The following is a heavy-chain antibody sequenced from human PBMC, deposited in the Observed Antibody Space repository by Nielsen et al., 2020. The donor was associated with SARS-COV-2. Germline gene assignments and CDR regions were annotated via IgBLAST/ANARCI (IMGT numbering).Heavy chain of an antibody. V-gene: IGHV3-64D*06. Sequence: VRQAPGKGLEWVSYISSSGSTIYYADSVKGRFTISRDNSKNTLYLQMSSLRAEDTAVYYCVKSLAYCGGDCYSIDDYYYGMDVWGQGTTVTVSS. CDR3: VKSLAYCGGDCYSIDDYYYGMDV. J-gene: IGHJ6*02. CDR2: ISSSGSTI. D-gene: IGHD2-21*02.